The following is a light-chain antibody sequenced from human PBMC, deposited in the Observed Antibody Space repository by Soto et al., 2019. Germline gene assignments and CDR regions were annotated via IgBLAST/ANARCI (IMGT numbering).Light chain of an antibody. J-gene: IGLJ1*01. CDR2: MVS. Sequence: QSALTPPASVSGSPGQSITVSCTGTSSDVGNYNYVSWYQQYPGRVPKLLIYMVSNRPSGVSNRFSGSKSGNTASLTISGLQAEDEADYFCTSPTPGSLYVFGTGTKVTVL. CDR3: TSPTPGSLYV. CDR1: SSDVGNYNY. V-gene: IGLV2-14*01.